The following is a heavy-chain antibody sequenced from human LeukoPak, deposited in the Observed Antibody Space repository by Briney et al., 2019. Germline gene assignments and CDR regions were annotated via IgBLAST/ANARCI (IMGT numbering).Heavy chain of an antibody. CDR3: AISYGGYVLDS. J-gene: IGHJ4*02. CDR2: AYYSGST. D-gene: IGHD5-12*01. Sequence: SETLSLNCSVSGASVSNHYCTWIRQPPGKRLEWIGYAYYSGSTNYNASLKSRVTISVDTYKNHFSLRLNSVTAADTAVYYCAISYGGYVLDSWGQGTLVIVSS. V-gene: IGHV4-59*02. CDR1: GASVSNHY.